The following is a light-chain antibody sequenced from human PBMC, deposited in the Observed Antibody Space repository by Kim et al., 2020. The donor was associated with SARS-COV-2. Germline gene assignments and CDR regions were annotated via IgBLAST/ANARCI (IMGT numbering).Light chain of an antibody. CDR3: SSYAGSKNV. Sequence: QSALTQPPSASGSLGQSVTISCTGTSSDVGGYNYVSWYQQHPGKAPKLMIYEVIKRPSGVPDRFSGSKSGNTASLTVSGLQTDDEADYFCSSYAGSKNVFGTGTKVTVL. CDR2: EVI. CDR1: SSDVGGYNY. V-gene: IGLV2-8*01. J-gene: IGLJ1*01.